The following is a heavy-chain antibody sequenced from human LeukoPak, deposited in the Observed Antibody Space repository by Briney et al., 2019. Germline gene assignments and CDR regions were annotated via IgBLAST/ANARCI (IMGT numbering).Heavy chain of an antibody. Sequence: PGGSLRLSCAASEFSVGSNYMTWVRQAPGKGLEWVSLIYSGGSTYYADSVKGRFTISRDNSKNTLYLQMNSLRVEDTAVYYCAKVAKYYYGSETYYFFEHWGQGTPVTASS. D-gene: IGHD3-10*01. V-gene: IGHV3-66*01. J-gene: IGHJ4*02. CDR3: AKVAKYYYGSETYYFFEH. CDR2: IYSGGST. CDR1: EFSVGSNY.